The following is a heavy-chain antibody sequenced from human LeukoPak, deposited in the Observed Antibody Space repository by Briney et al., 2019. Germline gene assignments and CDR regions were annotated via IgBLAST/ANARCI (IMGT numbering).Heavy chain of an antibody. V-gene: IGHV3-7*01. CDR1: GFTFSSYW. J-gene: IGHJ4*02. CDR3: ARVRGGIAAGNLGELDY. D-gene: IGHD6-13*01. CDR2: IKQDGSEK. Sequence: PGGSPRLSCAASGFTFSSYWMSWVRQAPGKGLEWVANIKQDGSEKYYVDSVKGRFTISRDNAKNSLYLQMNSLRAEDTAVYYCARVRGGIAAGNLGELDYWGQGTLVTVSS.